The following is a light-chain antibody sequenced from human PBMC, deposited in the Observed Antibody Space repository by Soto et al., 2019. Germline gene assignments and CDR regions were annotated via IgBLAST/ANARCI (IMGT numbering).Light chain of an antibody. CDR1: QSLTSNS. V-gene: IGKV3-20*01. Sequence: DIVLTQSPGTLSLSPGERATLSCRASQSLTSNSLAWFQQKPGQAPRLLIYATSTRATGIPDSFSASGSGTDFTLIITILAPEDFAVYFCNQYGSSTYTVGQGTKLEIK. CDR2: ATS. J-gene: IGKJ2*01. CDR3: NQYGSSTYT.